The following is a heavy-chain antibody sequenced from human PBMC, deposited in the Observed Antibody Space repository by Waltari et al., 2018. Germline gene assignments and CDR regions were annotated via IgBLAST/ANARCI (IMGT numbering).Heavy chain of an antibody. V-gene: IGHV4-61*02. CDR1: GGSINGAPYY. Sequence: QVLLQESGPGLVKPSQTLALTCTVPGGSINGAPYYWSWIRQPAGKGLEWIGRIYSGGDARYSPSLERRVTMSVDRSKNQFSLKIFSVTDADAAVYYCARGDERLARYHFDDWGQGTQVIVSS. J-gene: IGHJ4*02. CDR3: ARGDERLARYHFDD. D-gene: IGHD1-1*01. CDR2: IYSGGDA.